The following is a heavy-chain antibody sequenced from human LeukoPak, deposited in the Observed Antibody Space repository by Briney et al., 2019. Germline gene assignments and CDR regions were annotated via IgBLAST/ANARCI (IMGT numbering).Heavy chain of an antibody. D-gene: IGHD3-3*01. CDR3: TRGRSAWGY. Sequence: GGSLRLSCTASGFRFRDYGMSWVRQVPGEGLEWVGYIRSKDYYGTAEYAASVKGRFTISRDDSESIAYLQMNSLRTEDTAIYYCTRGRSAWGYWGQGTLVGVSS. J-gene: IGHJ4*02. V-gene: IGHV3-49*04. CDR1: GFRFRDYG. CDR2: IRSKDYYGTA.